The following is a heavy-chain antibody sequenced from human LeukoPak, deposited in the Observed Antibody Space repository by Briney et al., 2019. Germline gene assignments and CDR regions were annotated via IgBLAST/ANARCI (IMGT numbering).Heavy chain of an antibody. D-gene: IGHD3-3*01. CDR1: GGSFSGYY. CDR3: ARGYYDFWSGYPNFDH. Sequence: PSETLSLTCAVYGGSFSGYYWSWIRQPPGKGLEWIGEINHSGSTNYNPSLKSRVTISVDTSKNQFSLKLSSVTAADTAVYYCARGYYDFWSGYPNFDHWGQGTLVTVSS. CDR2: INHSGST. V-gene: IGHV4-34*01. J-gene: IGHJ4*02.